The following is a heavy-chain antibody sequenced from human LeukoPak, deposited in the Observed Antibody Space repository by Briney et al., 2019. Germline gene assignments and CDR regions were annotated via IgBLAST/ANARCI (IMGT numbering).Heavy chain of an antibody. CDR1: GFTFSSYW. CDR3: ARGPRYSCSSPYYYYYMDV. J-gene: IGHJ6*03. Sequence: PGGSLRLSCAASGFTFSSYWMSWIRQAPGKGLEWVANIKQDGSEKYYVDSVKGRFTISRDNAKNSLYLQMNSLRAEDTAVYYCARGPRYSCSSPYYYYYMDVWGKGTTVTASS. CDR2: IKQDGSEK. D-gene: IGHD6-6*01. V-gene: IGHV3-7*01.